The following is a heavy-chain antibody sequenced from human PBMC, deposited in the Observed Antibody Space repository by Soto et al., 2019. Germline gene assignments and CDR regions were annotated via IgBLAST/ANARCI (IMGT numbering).Heavy chain of an antibody. J-gene: IGHJ5*02. V-gene: IGHV4-59*01. D-gene: IGHD6-25*01. CDR2: VYFSGNT. Sequence: SETLSLTCAVSGGSLSSYYWTWIRQSPGKGLEWIGYVYFSGNTNYNPSLRSRVTVSIDTSKNQFSLRLASVTAADTAFYYCGSVRPSGYVLSWGQGTLVTVSS. CDR3: GSVRPSGYVLS. CDR1: GGSLSSYY.